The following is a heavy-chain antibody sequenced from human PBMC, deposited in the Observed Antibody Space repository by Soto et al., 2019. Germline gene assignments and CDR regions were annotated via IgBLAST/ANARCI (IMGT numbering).Heavy chain of an antibody. Sequence: GASVKVSCKASGGTFRSYAISWVRQAPGQGLEWMGGIIPIFGTANYAQKFQGRVTITADEDTRTAYMELSSLRAEDTAVYYCAREGYCSGGSCAPPGWFDPWGQGTLVTVSS. CDR2: IIPIFGTA. J-gene: IGHJ5*02. CDR3: AREGYCSGGSCAPPGWFDP. V-gene: IGHV1-69*13. CDR1: GGTFRSYA. D-gene: IGHD2-15*01.